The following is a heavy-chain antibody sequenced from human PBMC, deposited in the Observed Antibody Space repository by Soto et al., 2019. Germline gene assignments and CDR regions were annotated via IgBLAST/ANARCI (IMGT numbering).Heavy chain of an antibody. J-gene: IGHJ6*03. D-gene: IGHD6-6*01. CDR2: IIPTVGTP. V-gene: IGHV1-69*08. CDR1: GDTFNTYS. Sequence: QAQLVQSGAEVKKPGSSVSVSCKASGDTFNTYSISWLRQAPGQGLEWMGRIIPTVGTPNYAQKFQGRVTISADKSTSTAYMVLTSLTSDDTAVYYCATDAGSTFSSAYNYFMDVWGKGTTVTVSS. CDR3: ATDAGSTFSSAYNYFMDV.